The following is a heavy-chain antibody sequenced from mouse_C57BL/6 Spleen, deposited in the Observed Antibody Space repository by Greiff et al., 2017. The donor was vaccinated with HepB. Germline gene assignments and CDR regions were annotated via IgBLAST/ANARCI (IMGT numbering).Heavy chain of an antibody. Sequence: EVMLVESEGGLVQPGSSMKLSCTASGFTFSDYYMAWVRQVPEKGLEWVANINYDGSSTYYLDSLKSRFIISRDNAKNILYLQMSSLKSEDTATYYCERDQGGNYYAMDYWGQGTSVTVSS. CDR1: GFTFSDYY. J-gene: IGHJ4*01. CDR2: INYDGSST. D-gene: IGHD3-2*02. V-gene: IGHV5-16*01. CDR3: ERDQGGNYYAMDY.